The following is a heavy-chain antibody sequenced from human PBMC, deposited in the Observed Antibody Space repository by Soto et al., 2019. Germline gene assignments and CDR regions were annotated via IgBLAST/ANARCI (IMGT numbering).Heavy chain of an antibody. CDR2: INPNSGGT. J-gene: IGHJ6*02. CDR1: GYTFTGYY. CDR3: ARDIGYCSSTSCPGGYYYYGMDV. D-gene: IGHD2-2*03. V-gene: IGHV1-2*04. Sequence: ASVKVSCKASGYTFTGYYMHWVRRAPGQGLEWMGWINPNSGGTNYAQKFKGWVTMTRDTSISTAYMELSRMRSDDTAVYYCARDIGYCSSTSCPGGYYYYGMDVWG.